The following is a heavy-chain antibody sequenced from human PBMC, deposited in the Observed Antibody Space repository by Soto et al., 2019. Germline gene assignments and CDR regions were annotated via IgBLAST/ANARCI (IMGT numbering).Heavy chain of an antibody. CDR1: GGSFSGYY. CDR3: GSGAPDHYGMDV. CDR2: INHSGST. D-gene: IGHD3-10*01. J-gene: IGHJ6*02. Sequence: PSETLSLTCAVYGGSFSGYYWSWTRQPPGKGLEWIGEINHSGSTNYNPSLKSRVTISVDTSKNQFSLKLSSVTAADTAVYYYGSGAPDHYGMDVWGQGTTVTVSS. V-gene: IGHV4-34*01.